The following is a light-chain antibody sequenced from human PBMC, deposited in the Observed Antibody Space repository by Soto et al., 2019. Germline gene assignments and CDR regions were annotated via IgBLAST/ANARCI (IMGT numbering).Light chain of an antibody. V-gene: IGKV1-5*03. CDR3: QHSYRSSEA. CDR2: TAS. CDR1: QTISSL. Sequence: DNKMTQSPSSLAASSGARPTIXYRACQTISSLLAWYQGKTGNAHKLLIYTASTVTSGVRSSFSGRGSRTECTLIISSLQPDDFATYYCQHSYRSSEAFGQGTCLEIK. J-gene: IGKJ5*01.